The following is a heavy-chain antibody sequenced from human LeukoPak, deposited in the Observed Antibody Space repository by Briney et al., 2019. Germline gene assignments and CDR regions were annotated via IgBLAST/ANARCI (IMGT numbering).Heavy chain of an antibody. Sequence: SETLSLTCTVSGGSISSGSYYWSWIRQPAGKGLEWIGRIYTSGSTNYNPSLKSRVTISVDTSKNQFSLKLSSVTAADTAVYYCARSDYGDSFDYWGQGTQVTVSS. CDR2: IYTSGST. J-gene: IGHJ4*02. D-gene: IGHD4-17*01. CDR1: GGSISSGSYY. V-gene: IGHV4-61*02. CDR3: ARSDYGDSFDY.